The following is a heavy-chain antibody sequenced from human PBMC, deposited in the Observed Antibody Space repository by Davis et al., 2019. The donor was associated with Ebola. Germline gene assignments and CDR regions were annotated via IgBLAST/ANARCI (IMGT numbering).Heavy chain of an antibody. Sequence: SLKISCAASGFTFDDYAMHWVRQAPGKGLEWVSGISWNSGSIGYADSVKGRFTISRDNAKNSLYLQMNSLRAEDTALSYCAKDQLRSLYYYYGMDVWGKGTTVTVSS. J-gene: IGHJ6*04. D-gene: IGHD4-17*01. V-gene: IGHV3-9*01. CDR3: AKDQLRSLYYYYGMDV. CDR2: ISWNSGSI. CDR1: GFTFDDYA.